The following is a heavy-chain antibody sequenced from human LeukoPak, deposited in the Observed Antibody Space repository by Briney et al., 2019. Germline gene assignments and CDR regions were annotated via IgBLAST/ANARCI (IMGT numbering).Heavy chain of an antibody. Sequence: SQTLSLTCAISGDSVSSDSAAWNWIRQSPSRGLEWLARTYFRSKWYYDYALAVKGRITINPDTSKNQFSLQLNSVTPEDTAVYYCARDPSGDLAFDYWGQGTLVTVSS. J-gene: IGHJ4*02. D-gene: IGHD3-10*01. V-gene: IGHV6-1*01. CDR1: GDSVSSDSAA. CDR2: TYFRSKWYY. CDR3: ARDPSGDLAFDY.